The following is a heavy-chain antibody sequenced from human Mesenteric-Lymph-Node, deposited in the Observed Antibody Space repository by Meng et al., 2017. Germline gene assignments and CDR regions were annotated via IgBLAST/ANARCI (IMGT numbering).Heavy chain of an antibody. V-gene: IGHV4-61*02. Sequence: LRLSCTVSGGSISSGSYYWSWIRQPAGKGLEWIGRIYTSGSTNYNPSLKSRVTISVDTSKNQFSLKLSSVTAADTAVYYCAREADYDILTGYYNGVFDYWGQGTLVTVSS. CDR2: IYTSGST. J-gene: IGHJ4*02. D-gene: IGHD3-9*01. CDR1: GGSISSGSYY. CDR3: AREADYDILTGYYNGVFDY.